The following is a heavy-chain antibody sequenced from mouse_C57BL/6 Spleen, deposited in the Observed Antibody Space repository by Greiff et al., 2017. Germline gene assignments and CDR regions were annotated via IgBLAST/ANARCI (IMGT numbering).Heavy chain of an antibody. CDR1: GYTFTSYW. D-gene: IGHD1-1*01. Sequence: QVQLQQPGAELVRPGTSVKLSCKASGYTFTSYWMHWVKQRPGQGLEWIGVIDPSDSYTNYNQKFKGKATLTVDTSSSPAYMQLSSLTSEDSAVYYCARRATIVVDYWGQGTTLTVSS. J-gene: IGHJ2*01. CDR3: ARRATIVVDY. CDR2: IDPSDSYT. V-gene: IGHV1-59*01.